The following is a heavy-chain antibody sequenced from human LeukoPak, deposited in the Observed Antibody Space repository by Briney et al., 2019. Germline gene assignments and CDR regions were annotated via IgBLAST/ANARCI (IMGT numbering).Heavy chain of an antibody. D-gene: IGHD3-10*01. V-gene: IGHV3-74*01. CDR2: INSDESSR. CDR1: GLTFTPFW. Sequence: SGGSLRLSCVASGLTFTPFWMHWVRQAPGKGLVWVSHINSDESSRNYADSVKGRFTISRDNAKNTLYLQMSSLRAEDTAVYYCARDRGSPDSFDIWGQGTMVTVSS. J-gene: IGHJ3*02. CDR3: ARDRGSPDSFDI.